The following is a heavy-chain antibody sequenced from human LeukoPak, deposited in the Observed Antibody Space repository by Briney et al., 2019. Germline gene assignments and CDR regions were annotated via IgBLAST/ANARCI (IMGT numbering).Heavy chain of an antibody. V-gene: IGHV3-30-3*01. CDR3: ARGGADIVVVVAAGDYFDY. CDR1: GFTFSSYA. Sequence: GRSLRLSCAASGFTFSSYAMHWVRQAPGKGLEWVAVISYDGSNKYYADSVKGRFTISRDNSKNTLYLQMNSLRAEDTAVYYCARGGADIVVVVAAGDYFDYWGQGTLVTVSS. D-gene: IGHD2-15*01. J-gene: IGHJ4*02. CDR2: ISYDGSNK.